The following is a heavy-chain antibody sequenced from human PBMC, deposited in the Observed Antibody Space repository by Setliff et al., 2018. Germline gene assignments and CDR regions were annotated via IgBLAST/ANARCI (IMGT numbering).Heavy chain of an antibody. V-gene: IGHV4-39*07. CDR2: IYYSGST. Sequence: SETLSLTCTVSGGSISSSSYYWGWIRQPPGKGLEWIGIIYYSGSTYYNPSLKSRVTISVDTSKNQFSLKLSSVTAADTAVYYCARQEDDSSGYYSTDWGQGTLVTVSS. D-gene: IGHD3-22*01. J-gene: IGHJ4*02. CDR3: ARQEDDSSGYYSTD. CDR1: GGSISSSSYY.